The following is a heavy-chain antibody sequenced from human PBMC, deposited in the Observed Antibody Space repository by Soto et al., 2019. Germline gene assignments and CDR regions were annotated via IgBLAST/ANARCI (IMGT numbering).Heavy chain of an antibody. Sequence: QITLKESGPTLVKPTQTLTLTCTFSGFSLSTSGVGVGWIRQPPGKALEWLALIYWDDDKRYSPSLKSRLTITKDTSKNQVVLTMTNMDPVDTASYYCAHSSLAVAGTLGLPYWGEGTLFTVSS. J-gene: IGHJ4*02. CDR3: AHSSLAVAGTLGLPY. CDR2: IYWDDDK. CDR1: GFSLSTSGVG. D-gene: IGHD6-19*01. V-gene: IGHV2-5*02.